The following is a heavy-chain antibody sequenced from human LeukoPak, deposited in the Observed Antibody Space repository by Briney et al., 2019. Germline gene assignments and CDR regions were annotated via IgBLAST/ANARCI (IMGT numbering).Heavy chain of an antibody. CDR1: GYTFTSYG. J-gene: IGHJ5*02. CDR3: ARGDGKYYDYVWGSYRNNWFDP. CDR2: MNPNSGNT. Sequence: GASVKVSCKASGYTFTSYGISWVRQAPGQGLEWMGWMNPNSGNTGYAQKFQGRVTITRNTSISTAYMELSSLRSEDTAVYYCARGDGKYYDYVWGSYRNNWFDPWGQGTLVTVSS. V-gene: IGHV1-8*03. D-gene: IGHD3-16*02.